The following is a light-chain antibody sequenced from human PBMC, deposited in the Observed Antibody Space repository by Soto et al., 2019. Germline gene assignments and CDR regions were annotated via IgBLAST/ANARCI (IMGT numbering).Light chain of an antibody. Sequence: EIVLTQSPGTLSLSPGERATLSCRASQSVSSSYLAWYQQKPCQAPRLLIYGASTRATGIPARFSGSGSGTEFTLTISSLQSEDFAVYYCQQYNEWPETFGPGTKVDI. CDR3: QQYNEWPET. CDR1: QSVSSSY. V-gene: IGKV3-15*01. CDR2: GAS. J-gene: IGKJ1*01.